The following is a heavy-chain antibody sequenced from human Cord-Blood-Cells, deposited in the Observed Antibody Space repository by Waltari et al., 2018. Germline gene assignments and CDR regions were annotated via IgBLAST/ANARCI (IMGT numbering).Heavy chain of an antibody. J-gene: IGHJ2*01. CDR2: IYYSGST. CDR3: ARRGQGDWYVDL. V-gene: IGHV4-39*01. Sequence: QLQLQESGPGLVKPSETLSLTCTVSGCSISSSSYYWGWIRQPPGKGLEWIVSIYYSGSTYYNPSLKGRVTISVDTSKNQFSLKLSSVTAADTAVYYCARRGQGDWYVDLWGRGTLVTVSS. CDR1: GCSISSSSYY.